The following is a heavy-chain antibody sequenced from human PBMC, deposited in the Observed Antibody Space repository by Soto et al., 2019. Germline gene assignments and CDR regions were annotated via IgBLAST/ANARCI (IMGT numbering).Heavy chain of an antibody. CDR2: ISGSGGST. V-gene: IGHV3-23*01. CDR1: GFTFSSYA. Sequence: PGGSLRLSCAASGFTFSSYAMSWVRQAPGKGLEWVSAISGSGGSTYYADSVKGRFTISRDNSKNTLYLQMNSLRAEDTAVYYCAKDRAPYYYDSSGLDQWGQGTLVTVSS. J-gene: IGHJ4*02. D-gene: IGHD3-22*01. CDR3: AKDRAPYYYDSSGLDQ.